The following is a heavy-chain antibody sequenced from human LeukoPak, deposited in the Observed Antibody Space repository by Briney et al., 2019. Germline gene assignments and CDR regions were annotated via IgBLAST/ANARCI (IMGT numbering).Heavy chain of an antibody. CDR2: ISSSSRYT. CDR1: GFSLRDYS. D-gene: IGHD3-3*01. Sequence: GGSLRLSCAASGFSLRDYSMDWVRQAPGKGLEWVSSISSSSRYTFYVDSVKGRFTISRDNAKNSLYLQMNSLRVEDTAVYYCARDEARGYDFRPQDHWGQGTLVTVSS. J-gene: IGHJ4*02. CDR3: ARDEARGYDFRPQDH. V-gene: IGHV3-21*01.